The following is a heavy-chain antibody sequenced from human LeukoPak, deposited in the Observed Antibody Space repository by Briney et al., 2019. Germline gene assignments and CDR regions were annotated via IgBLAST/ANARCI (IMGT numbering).Heavy chain of an antibody. CDR2: ILYSGAT. D-gene: IGHD6-19*01. J-gene: IGHJ4*02. V-gene: IGHV4-59*01. Sequence: SETLSLTCTVSGGSFRNYYWSWLRQPPGKSLEYIGYILYSGATNYNPSLQSRVRLSVDTSKNQFSLKLSSVTAADTAVYYCARSNGQWLVLGYWGQGALVTVSS. CDR3: ARSNGQWLVLGY. CDR1: GGSFRNYY.